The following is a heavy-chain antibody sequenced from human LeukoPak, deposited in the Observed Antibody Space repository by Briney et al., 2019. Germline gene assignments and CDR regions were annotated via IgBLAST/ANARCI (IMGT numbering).Heavy chain of an antibody. CDR2: IYTSGSA. CDR3: AATWLRRGTYYFDY. Sequence: PSQTLSLTCTVSGGSISSGSYYWSWIRQPAGKGLEWIGRIYTSGSANYNPSLKSRVTISVDTSKNQFSLKLSSVTAADTAVYYCAATWLRRGTYYFDYWGQGTLVTVSS. D-gene: IGHD5-12*01. V-gene: IGHV4-61*02. CDR1: GGSISSGSYY. J-gene: IGHJ4*02.